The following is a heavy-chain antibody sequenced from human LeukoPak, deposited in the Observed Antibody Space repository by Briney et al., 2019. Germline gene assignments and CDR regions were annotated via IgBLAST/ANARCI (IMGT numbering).Heavy chain of an antibody. CDR2: IYSGGST. J-gene: IGHJ4*02. Sequence: SSETLSLTCTVSGGSINSYYWSWIRQPAGKGLEWIGRIYSGGSTNYNPSLKSRVTMSVDTSKNQFSLKLGSVTAADTAVYYCARDEQGYAYFDYWGQGTLVTVS. CDR3: ARDEQGYAYFDY. CDR1: GGSINSYY. D-gene: IGHD5-18*01. V-gene: IGHV4-4*07.